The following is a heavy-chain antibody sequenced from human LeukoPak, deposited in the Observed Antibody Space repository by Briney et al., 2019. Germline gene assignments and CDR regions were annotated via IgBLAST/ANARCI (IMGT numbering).Heavy chain of an antibody. Sequence: GGSLRLSCAASGFSFSGYSINWVRQAPGKGLEWVSSISPSSSYIYYADSVKGRFTISRDNAKNSLYLQMNSLRAEDTAVYYCARFLGLGSNWGRDYWGQGTLVTVSS. J-gene: IGHJ4*02. V-gene: IGHV3-21*01. CDR2: ISPSSSYI. CDR3: ARFLGLGSNWGRDY. D-gene: IGHD7-27*01. CDR1: GFSFSGYS.